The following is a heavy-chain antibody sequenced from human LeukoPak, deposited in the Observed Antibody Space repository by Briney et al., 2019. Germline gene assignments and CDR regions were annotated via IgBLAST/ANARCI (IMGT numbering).Heavy chain of an antibody. Sequence: GGSLRLSCAASGFTFSSYGMSWVRQAPGKGLEWVSAISGSGGSTYYADSMKGRFTISRDNSKNTLYLQMNSLRAEDTAVYYCAKDYYDSSGTQNFDYWGQGTLVTVSS. CDR2: ISGSGGST. D-gene: IGHD3-22*01. CDR1: GFTFSSYG. J-gene: IGHJ4*02. V-gene: IGHV3-23*01. CDR3: AKDYYDSSGTQNFDY.